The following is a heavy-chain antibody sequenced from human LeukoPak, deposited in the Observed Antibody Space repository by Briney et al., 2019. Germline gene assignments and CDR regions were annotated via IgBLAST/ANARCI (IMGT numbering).Heavy chain of an antibody. Sequence: ASVNVSCTVSGYTLTELSMHWVRQAPGKGLEWMGGFDPEDGETIYAQKFQGRVTMTEDTSTDTAYMELSSLRSEDTAVYYCATQESMVRALDYWGQGTLVTVSS. CDR2: FDPEDGET. V-gene: IGHV1-24*01. CDR1: GYTLTELS. J-gene: IGHJ4*02. D-gene: IGHD3-10*01. CDR3: ATQESMVRALDY.